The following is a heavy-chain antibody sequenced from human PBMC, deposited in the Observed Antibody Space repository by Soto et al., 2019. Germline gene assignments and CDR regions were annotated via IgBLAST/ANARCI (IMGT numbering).Heavy chain of an antibody. Sequence: EVQMLESGGGLVQPGGSPRLSCAASGFIFSDYAMSWVRQAPGKGLEWVAGMGGANGDTYYTESVRGRFAISRDNSKSTLFLQLSSLRAEDTAVYFCAKDGVDHNSVWDPFDIWGQGTLVTVSS. J-gene: IGHJ3*02. D-gene: IGHD2-15*01. CDR3: AKDGVDHNSVWDPFDI. CDR1: GFIFSDYA. V-gene: IGHV3-23*01. CDR2: MGGANGDT.